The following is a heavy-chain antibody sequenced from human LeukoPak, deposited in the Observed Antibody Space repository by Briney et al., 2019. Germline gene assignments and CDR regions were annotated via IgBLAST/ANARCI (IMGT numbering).Heavy chain of an antibody. D-gene: IGHD1-7*01. J-gene: IGHJ3*02. V-gene: IGHV3-48*02. CDR2: ISSSSTTI. Sequence: HPGGSLRLSFAASGXTFSSYRMNWVRQAPGKGLEWVAYISSSSTTIYFADSVKGRFTISRDNAKNSLYLQMNSLRDEDTAVYYCARRMGGELVAFDIWGQGTMVTVSS. CDR3: ARRMGGELVAFDI. CDR1: GXTFSSYR.